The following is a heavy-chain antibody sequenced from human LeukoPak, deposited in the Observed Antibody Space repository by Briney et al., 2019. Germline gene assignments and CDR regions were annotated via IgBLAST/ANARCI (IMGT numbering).Heavy chain of an antibody. J-gene: IGHJ6*02. D-gene: IGHD3-16*02. V-gene: IGHV4-31*03. Sequence: PSQTLSLTRTVSGGSISSGGYYWSWIRQHPGKGLEWFGYIYYSGSTCYNPSLKSRVTISVDTSKNQFSLKLSSVTAADTAVYYCARGPSSFGGVIVAPYYYGMDVWGQGTTVTVSS. CDR3: ARGPSSFGGVIVAPYYYGMDV. CDR1: GGSISSGGYY. CDR2: IYYSGST.